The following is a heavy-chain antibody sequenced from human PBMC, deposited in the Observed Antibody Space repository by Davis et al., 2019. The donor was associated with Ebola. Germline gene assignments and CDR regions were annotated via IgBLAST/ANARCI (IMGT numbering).Heavy chain of an antibody. V-gene: IGHV3-15*01. CDR2: IKSKTDGGTT. CDR3: TTEQGQFGGALDI. D-gene: IGHD3-16*01. Sequence: PGGSLRLSCAASGFTFSNAWMSWVRQAPGKGLEWVGRIKSKTDGGTTDYAAPVKGRFTISRDDSKNTLYLQMNRLKIEDTAVYYCTTEQGQFGGALDIWGQGTMVTVSS. CDR1: GFTFSNAW. J-gene: IGHJ3*02.